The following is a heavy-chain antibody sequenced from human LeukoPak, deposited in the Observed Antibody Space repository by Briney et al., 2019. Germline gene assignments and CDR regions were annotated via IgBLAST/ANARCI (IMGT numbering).Heavy chain of an antibody. CDR1: GDSVSSGNYY. D-gene: IGHD6-6*01. J-gene: IGHJ4*02. CDR3: ADRTYSSSSEFDY. CDR2: IYYNGNT. Sequence: PSETLSLTCIVSGDSVSSGNYYWSWIRLPPGKGLEYIGHIYYNGNTNYNPSLKSRVTLSIDTSRNQFSLKLSSVTAADTAVYYCADRTYSSSSEFDYWGQGTLVTVSS. V-gene: IGHV4-61*01.